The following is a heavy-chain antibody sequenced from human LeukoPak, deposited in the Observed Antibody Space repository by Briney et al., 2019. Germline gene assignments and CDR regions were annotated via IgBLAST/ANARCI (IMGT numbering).Heavy chain of an antibody. D-gene: IGHD3-22*01. J-gene: IGHJ2*01. CDR2: ISSSGSTI. Sequence: GGSLRLSCAASGFTFSSYEMNWVRQAPGKGLEWVSYISSSGSTIYYADSVKGRFTISRDNAKNSLYLQMNSLRAEDTAVYYCARVGKVVVIGIWYFDLWGRGTLVTVSS. CDR1: GFTFSSYE. CDR3: ARVGKVVVIGIWYFDL. V-gene: IGHV3-48*03.